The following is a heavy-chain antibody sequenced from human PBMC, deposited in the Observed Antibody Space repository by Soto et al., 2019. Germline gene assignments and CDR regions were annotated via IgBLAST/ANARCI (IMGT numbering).Heavy chain of an antibody. CDR3: SRPKNDYGDYPDAFDI. D-gene: IGHD4-17*01. CDR1: VGTFSSYA. J-gene: IGHJ3*02. CDR2: IIPIFGTA. Sequence: QVQLVQSGAEVKKPGSSVKVSCKASVGTFSSYAISWVRQAPGQGLEWMGGIIPIFGTANYAQKFQGRVTITADESTSTAYMELSSLRSEDTAVYYCSRPKNDYGDYPDAFDIWGQGTMVTVSS. V-gene: IGHV1-69*01.